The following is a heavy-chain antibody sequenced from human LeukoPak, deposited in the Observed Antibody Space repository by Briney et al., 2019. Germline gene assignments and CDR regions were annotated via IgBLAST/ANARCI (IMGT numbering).Heavy chain of an antibody. CDR1: GFTFSSYA. J-gene: IGHJ4*02. Sequence: GGSLRLSCAASGFTFSSYAMSWVRQAPGKGLEWVSAISGSGGSTYYADSVKGRFTISRDNSKNTLYLQMNSLRAEDTAVYHCANLGPSAMLRGVNGGDYWGQGTLVTVSS. CDR3: ANLGPSAMLRGVNGGDY. CDR2: ISGSGGST. D-gene: IGHD3-10*01. V-gene: IGHV3-23*01.